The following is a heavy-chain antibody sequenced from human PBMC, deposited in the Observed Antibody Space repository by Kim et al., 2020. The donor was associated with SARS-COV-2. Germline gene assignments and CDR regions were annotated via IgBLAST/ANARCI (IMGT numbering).Heavy chain of an antibody. CDR2: IYYSGST. J-gene: IGHJ6*02. Sequence: SETLSLTCTVSGGSISSSSYYWGWIRQPPGKGLEWIGSIYYSGSTYYNPSLKSRVTISVDTYKNQFSLKLNPVTAADTAVYYCARDPFITMIVGAQGYYYGLDAWGQGTPVTVSS. V-gene: IGHV4-39*01. D-gene: IGHD3-22*01. CDR1: GGSISSSSYY. CDR3: ARDPFITMIVGAQGYYYGLDA.